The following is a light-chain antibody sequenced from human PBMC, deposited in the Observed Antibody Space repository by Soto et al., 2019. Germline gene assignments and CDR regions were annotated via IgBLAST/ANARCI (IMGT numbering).Light chain of an antibody. J-gene: IGKJ5*01. CDR3: QLYSSSPS. V-gene: IGKV3-15*01. CDR2: GAS. Sequence: EIVMTQSPTTLSVSPGERATLSCRASQSVSTNLAWYQQKPGQVPSLLIYGASTRASGIPARFSGSGSGTEFTLTIGSLQSEDFAVYYCQLYSSSPSFGQGTRLEIK. CDR1: QSVSTN.